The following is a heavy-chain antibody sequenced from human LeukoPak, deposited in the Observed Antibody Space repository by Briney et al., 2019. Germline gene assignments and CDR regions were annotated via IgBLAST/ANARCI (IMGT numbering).Heavy chain of an antibody. Sequence: PGGSLRLSCAASRFTFSSYAMSWVHQAPGKGLEWVSAISGSGGSTYYADSVKGRFTISRDNSKNTLYLQMNSLRAEDTAVYYCAKPELRYYYYYMDVWGKGTTVTVSS. V-gene: IGHV3-23*01. CDR3: AKPELRYYYYYMDV. D-gene: IGHD1-7*01. J-gene: IGHJ6*03. CDR2: ISGSGGST. CDR1: RFTFSSYA.